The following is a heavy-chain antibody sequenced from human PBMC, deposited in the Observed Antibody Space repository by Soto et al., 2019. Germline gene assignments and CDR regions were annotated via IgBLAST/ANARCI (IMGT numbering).Heavy chain of an antibody. CDR2: INHSGST. D-gene: IGHD3-10*01. Sequence: SETLSLTCAVYGGSFSGYYWSWIRQPPGKGLEWIGEINHSGSTNYNPSLKSRVTISVDTSKNQFSLKLSSVTAADTAVYYCARGRYGSGSYYMSYFDYWGQGTLVTVSS. V-gene: IGHV4-34*01. J-gene: IGHJ4*02. CDR1: GGSFSGYY. CDR3: ARGRYGSGSYYMSYFDY.